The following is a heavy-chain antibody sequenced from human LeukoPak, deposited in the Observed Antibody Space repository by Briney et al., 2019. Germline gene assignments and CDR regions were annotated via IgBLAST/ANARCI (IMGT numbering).Heavy chain of an antibody. V-gene: IGHV4-59*08. CDR1: GGSIRGYY. CDR2: IYSSGST. CDR3: ARSPLYFYDSSSYYAMGYFDY. Sequence: SETLSLTCNVSGGSIRGYYWSWIRQPPGKGLEWIGYIYSSGSTNYNPSLKSRVTISVDTSKNQISLKLSSVTAADTAVYYCARSPLYFYDSSSYYAMGYFDYWGQGTLVTVSS. J-gene: IGHJ4*02. D-gene: IGHD3-22*01.